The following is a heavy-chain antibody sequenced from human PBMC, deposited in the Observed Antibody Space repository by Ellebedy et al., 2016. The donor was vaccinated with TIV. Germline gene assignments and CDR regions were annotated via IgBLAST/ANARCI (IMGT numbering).Heavy chain of an antibody. CDR2: ISYDGSNK. CDR3: ARDRYSSSPGFQFDY. J-gene: IGHJ4*02. V-gene: IGHV3-30*03. Sequence: GESLKISCAASGFTFNNYGMHWVRQAPGKGLEWVAVISYDGSNKYYADSVKGRFTISRDNSKNTLYLQMNSLRAEDTAVYYCARDRYSSSPGFQFDYWGQGTLVTVSS. CDR1: GFTFNNYG. D-gene: IGHD6-6*01.